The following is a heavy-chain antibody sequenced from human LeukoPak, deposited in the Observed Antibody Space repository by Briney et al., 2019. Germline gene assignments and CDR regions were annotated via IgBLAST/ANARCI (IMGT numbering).Heavy chain of an antibody. Sequence: GGSLRLSCAASGFTFSSYSMNWVRQAPGKGLEWVSSISSSSSYIYYADSVKGRFTISRDNAKNSLYLHMNSLRAGDTAVYYCARLYCSSTSCYEEGGFDYWGQGTLVTVSS. CDR1: GFTFSSYS. CDR3: ARLYCSSTSCYEEGGFDY. D-gene: IGHD2-2*01. V-gene: IGHV3-21*01. CDR2: ISSSSSYI. J-gene: IGHJ4*02.